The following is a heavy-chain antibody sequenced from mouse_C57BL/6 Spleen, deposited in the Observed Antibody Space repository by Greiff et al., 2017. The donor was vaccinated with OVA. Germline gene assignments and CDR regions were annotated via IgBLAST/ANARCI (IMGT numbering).Heavy chain of an antibody. Sequence: EVQLQQSGPELVKPGASVKISCKASGYTFTDYYMNWVKQSHGKSLEWIGDINPNNGGTSYNQKFKGKATLTVDKSSSTAYMGLRSLTSEDSAVYYCARSGLSFAYWGQGTLVTVSA. V-gene: IGHV1-26*01. CDR2: INPNNGGT. J-gene: IGHJ3*01. CDR3: ARSGLSFAY. CDR1: GYTFTDYY. D-gene: IGHD3-1*01.